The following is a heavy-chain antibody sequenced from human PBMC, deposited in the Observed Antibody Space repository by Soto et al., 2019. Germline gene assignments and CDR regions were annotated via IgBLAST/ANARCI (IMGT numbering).Heavy chain of an antibody. D-gene: IGHD6-19*01. Sequence: QVQLVQSGAEVKKPGASVKVSCKASGYTFASYGISWVRQAPGQGLEWMGWISAYNGNTNYAQKLQGRVTMTTDTSTSTAYMELRSLRSDDTAVYYCARAYSSGWYIAGSPYAFDIWGQGTMVTVSS. J-gene: IGHJ3*02. CDR3: ARAYSSGWYIAGSPYAFDI. V-gene: IGHV1-18*01. CDR2: ISAYNGNT. CDR1: GYTFASYG.